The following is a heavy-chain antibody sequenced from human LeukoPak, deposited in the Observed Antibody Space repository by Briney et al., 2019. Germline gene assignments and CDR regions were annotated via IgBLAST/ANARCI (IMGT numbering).Heavy chain of an antibody. CDR3: ASYCSSTSCHVRAFDI. D-gene: IGHD2-2*01. J-gene: IGHJ3*02. V-gene: IGHV4-59*08. CDR2: IYYSGST. CDR1: GGSINSYY. Sequence: PSETLSLTCTVSGGSINSYYWSWIRQPPGKGLEWIGYIYYSGSTNYNPSLKSRVTISVDTSKNQFSLKLSSVTAADTAVYYCASYCSSTSCHVRAFDIWGQGTMVTVSS.